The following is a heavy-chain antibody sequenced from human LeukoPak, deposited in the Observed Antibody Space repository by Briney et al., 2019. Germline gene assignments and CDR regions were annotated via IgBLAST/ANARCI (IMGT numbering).Heavy chain of an antibody. V-gene: IGHV4-59*01. CDR2: VYYSGST. J-gene: IGHJ4*02. D-gene: IGHD3-3*01. CDR3: AGGRDFWSGYSSDY. Sequence: SETLSLTCTVSGGSISSYYWSWVRQPPGKGLEWIGYVYYSGSTEYNPSLKSRVIISIDTSKIQFSLKLNSMTAADTAVYYCAGGRDFWSGYSSDYWGQGTLVTVSS. CDR1: GGSISSYY.